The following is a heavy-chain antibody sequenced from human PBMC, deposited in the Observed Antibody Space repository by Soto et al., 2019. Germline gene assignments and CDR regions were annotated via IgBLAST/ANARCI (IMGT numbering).Heavy chain of an antibody. Sequence: QVQLVQSGAEVKKPGASVKVFCKASGYTFTDSAIHWVRQAPGESLQWMGWIAPGNGNTKYSQNFQGRVTITRDTSATTPYMELSSLRSEDTAMYYCAKGSRMWTPDYWGQGTLVTVSS. V-gene: IGHV1-3*01. CDR3: AKGSRMWTPDY. CDR1: GYTFTDSA. D-gene: IGHD2-21*01. CDR2: IAPGNGNT. J-gene: IGHJ4*02.